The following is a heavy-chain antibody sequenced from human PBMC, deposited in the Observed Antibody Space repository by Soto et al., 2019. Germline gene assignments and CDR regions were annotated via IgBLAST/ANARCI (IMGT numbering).Heavy chain of an antibody. Sequence: GGSLRLSCAASGFTFSSYAMHWVRQAPGKGLEWVAVISYDGSNKYYADSVKGRFTISRDNSKNTLYLQMNSLRAEDTAVYYCARDYCSGGSCYSRFDYWGQGTLVTVSS. CDR3: ARDYCSGGSCYSRFDY. V-gene: IGHV3-30-3*01. J-gene: IGHJ4*02. CDR1: GFTFSSYA. D-gene: IGHD2-15*01. CDR2: ISYDGSNK.